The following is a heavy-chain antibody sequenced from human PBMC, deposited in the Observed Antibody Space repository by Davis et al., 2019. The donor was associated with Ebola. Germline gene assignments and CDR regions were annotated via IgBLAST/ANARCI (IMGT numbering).Heavy chain of an antibody. CDR2: VYYSGST. D-gene: IGHD6-19*01. CDR1: GGSVSSGGHY. CDR3: AREDSSGWYVTDY. V-gene: IGHV4-61*08. J-gene: IGHJ4*02. Sequence: SETLSLTCTVSGGSVSSGGHYWSWIRQPPGKGLEWIGYVYYSGSTNYNPSFKSRVTISLDTSKNRFSLKLSSVTAADTAVYFCAREDSSGWYVTDYWGQGTLVTVSS.